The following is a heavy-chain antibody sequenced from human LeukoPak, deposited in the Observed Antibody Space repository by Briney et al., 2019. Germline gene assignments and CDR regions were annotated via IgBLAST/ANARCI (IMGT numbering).Heavy chain of an antibody. CDR2: INHSGST. D-gene: IGHD6-6*01. CDR3: ARGWGPEYSSSDYYYYGMDV. CDR1: GGSFGGYY. Sequence: SETLSLTCAVYGGSFGGYYWSWIRQPPGKGLEWIGEINHSGSTNYNPSLKSRVTISVDTSKNQFSLKLSSVTAADTAVYYCARGWGPEYSSSDYYYYGMDVWGQGTTVTVSS. J-gene: IGHJ6*02. V-gene: IGHV4-34*01.